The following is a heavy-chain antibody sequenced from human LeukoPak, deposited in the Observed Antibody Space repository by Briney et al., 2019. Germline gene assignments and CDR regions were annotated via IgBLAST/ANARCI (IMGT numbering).Heavy chain of an antibody. CDR3: AREAIKDY. CDR1: GFTFSSYG. Sequence: PGGSLRLSCAASGFTFSSYGMQWVRQAPGKGLEWVSYISSGSGTIYYADSVKGRFTIARDDAKNSLYLQMSSLRDEDTAVYYCAREAIKDYWGQGTLVTVSS. V-gene: IGHV3-48*02. CDR2: ISSGSGTI. J-gene: IGHJ4*02.